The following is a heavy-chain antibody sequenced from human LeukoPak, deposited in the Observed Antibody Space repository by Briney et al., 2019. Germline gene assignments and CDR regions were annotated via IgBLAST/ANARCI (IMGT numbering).Heavy chain of an antibody. CDR1: GFTFSSYA. CDR2: ISYDGSNK. V-gene: IGHV3-30*04. J-gene: IGHJ4*02. D-gene: IGHD3-22*01. CDR3: ARATVVITYPRLDY. Sequence: PGGSLRLSCAASGFTFSSYAMHWVRQAPGKGLEWVAVISYDGSNKYYADSVKGRFTISRDNAKNSLYLQMNSLRAEDTAVYYCARATVVITYPRLDYWGQGTLVTVSS.